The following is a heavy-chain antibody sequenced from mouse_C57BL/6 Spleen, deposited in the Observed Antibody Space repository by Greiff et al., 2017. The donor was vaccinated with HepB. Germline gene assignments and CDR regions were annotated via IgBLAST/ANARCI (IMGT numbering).Heavy chain of an antibody. CDR2: IDPEDGET. D-gene: IGHD1-1*01. V-gene: IGHV14-2*01. CDR3: ARGDYYGYFDY. CDR1: GFNIKDYY. J-gene: IGHJ2*01. Sequence: VQLQQSGAELVKPGASVKLSCTASGFNIKDYYMYWVKQRTEQGLEWIGRIDPEDGETKYAPKFPGKATITADTSSNTAYLQLSSLTSEDTAVYYCARGDYYGYFDYWGQGTTLTVSS.